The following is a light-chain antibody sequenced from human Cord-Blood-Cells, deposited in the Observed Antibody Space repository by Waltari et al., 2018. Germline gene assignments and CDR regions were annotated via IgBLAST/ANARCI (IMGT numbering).Light chain of an antibody. J-gene: IGLJ1*01. Sequence: QSALTQPLSASGSPGQSVTIHCTGPSRDVGGYNYVSWYQHHTGKTTNLMIYEVSKRPAGVPDRFSGSKSGNTASLTVSGLQAEDEADYYCSSYAGSNNVVFGTGTKVTVL. CDR3: SSYAGSNNVV. V-gene: IGLV2-8*01. CDR1: SRDVGGYNY. CDR2: EVS.